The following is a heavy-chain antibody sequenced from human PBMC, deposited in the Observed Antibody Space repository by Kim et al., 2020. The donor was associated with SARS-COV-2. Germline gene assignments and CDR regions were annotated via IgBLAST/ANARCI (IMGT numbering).Heavy chain of an antibody. J-gene: IGHJ6*02. Sequence: GGSLRLSCAASGFTFSDYFMSWIRKAPGKGLEWVSYISSSSTYTNYADSVKGRFTISRDNAKNSLYLQMNSLRAEDTAVYYCARDTTTAAADNYYYYGMDVWGQGTTVTVSS. CDR1: GFTFSDYF. CDR2: ISSSSTYT. V-gene: IGHV3-11*06. CDR3: ARDTTTAAADNYYYYGMDV. D-gene: IGHD6-13*01.